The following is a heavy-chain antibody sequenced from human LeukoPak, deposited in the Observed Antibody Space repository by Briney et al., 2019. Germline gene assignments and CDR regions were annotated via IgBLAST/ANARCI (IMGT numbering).Heavy chain of an antibody. CDR3: TRDRASDY. V-gene: IGHV3-23*01. CDR1: GFTFSSYA. Sequence: GGSLRLSCAASGFTFSSYAMSWVRQAPGKGLEWVSAISGSGGSTYYADSVKGRFTISRDNAKNSLYLQMSSLRAEDTAVYYCTRDRASDYWGQGTLVTVSS. D-gene: IGHD3-10*01. CDR2: ISGSGGST. J-gene: IGHJ4*02.